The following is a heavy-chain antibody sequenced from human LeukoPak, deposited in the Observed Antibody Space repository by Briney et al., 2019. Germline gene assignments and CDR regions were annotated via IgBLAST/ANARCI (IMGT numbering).Heavy chain of an antibody. V-gene: IGHV4-59*01. CDR2: IYYSGST. D-gene: IGHD3-16*01. CDR1: GGSISSYY. J-gene: IGHJ4*02. CDR3: ARGFWVTPGFDY. Sequence: PSETLSLTCTVSGGSISSYYWSWIRQPPGKGLEWIGYIYYSGSTNYNPSLKSRVTISVDTSKNQFSLKLSSVTAADTAVYYCARGFWVTPGFDYWGQGTLVTVSS.